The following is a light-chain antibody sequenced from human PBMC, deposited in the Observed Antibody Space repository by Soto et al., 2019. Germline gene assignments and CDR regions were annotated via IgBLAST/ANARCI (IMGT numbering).Light chain of an antibody. J-gene: IGLJ1*01. Sequence: QSALTQPASVSGSPGQSITISCTGASSDVGVYNLVSWYQQHPGKAPKLIIYEVTKRPSGVSSRFSGSKSGNTASLTISGLRAEDEADYHCCSYEGSSLFNYVFGTGTKVTVL. CDR1: SSDVGVYNL. V-gene: IGLV2-23*02. CDR3: CSYEGSSLFNYV. CDR2: EVT.